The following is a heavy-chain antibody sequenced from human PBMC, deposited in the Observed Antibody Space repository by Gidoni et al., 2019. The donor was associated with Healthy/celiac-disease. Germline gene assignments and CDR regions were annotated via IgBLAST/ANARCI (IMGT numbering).Heavy chain of an antibody. J-gene: IGHJ6*03. CDR2: IIPIFGTA. Sequence: QVQLVQSGAEVKKPGSSVKVSCKASGGTFSSYAISWVRQAPGQGLEWMGGIIPIFGTANYAQKFQGRVTITADKSTSTAYMELSSLRSEDTAVYYCAREGEGHPPSPVTSRVAYMDVWGKGTTVTVSS. CDR1: GGTFSSYA. D-gene: IGHD4-17*01. CDR3: AREGEGHPPSPVTSRVAYMDV. V-gene: IGHV1-69*06.